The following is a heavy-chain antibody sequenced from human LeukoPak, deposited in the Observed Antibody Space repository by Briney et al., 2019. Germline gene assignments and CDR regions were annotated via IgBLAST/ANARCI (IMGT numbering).Heavy chain of an antibody. Sequence: SGTLSLTCTVSGGSISSYYWMWLRQPPGKGLEWIGYIYYSGSTNYNPPLQSRFTISVDTSKNQLSLKLSSVTAADTAVYYCARGVVPAASSDWGQGTLVTVSS. CDR3: ARGVVPAASSD. J-gene: IGHJ4*02. D-gene: IGHD2-2*01. V-gene: IGHV4-59*01. CDR1: GGSISSYY. CDR2: IYYSGST.